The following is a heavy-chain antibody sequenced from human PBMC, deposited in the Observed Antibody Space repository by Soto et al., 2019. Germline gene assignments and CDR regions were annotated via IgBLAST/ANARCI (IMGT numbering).Heavy chain of an antibody. D-gene: IGHD6-13*01. CDR3: ARFQVKAAVGGDY. V-gene: IGHV1-3*01. Sequence: GASVKVSCKASGYTFTSYAMHWVRQAPGQRLEWMGWINAGNGNTKYSQKFQGRVTITRDTSASTAYMELSSLRSEDTAVYYCARFQVKAAVGGDYRGKGPLFPIP. CDR1: GYTFTSYA. J-gene: IGHJ4*02. CDR2: INAGNGNT.